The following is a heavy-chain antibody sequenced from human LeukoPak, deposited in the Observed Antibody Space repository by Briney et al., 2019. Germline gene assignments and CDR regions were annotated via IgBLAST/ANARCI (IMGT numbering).Heavy chain of an antibody. J-gene: IGHJ4*02. D-gene: IGHD6-13*01. V-gene: IGHV4-34*01. CDR1: GGSFSGYY. CDR3: ARYEQQLVPFDY. Sequence: SETLSLTCAVYGGSFSGYYWSWIRQPPGKGLEWIGEINHSGSTNYNPSLKSRVTISVDTSKNQFSLKLSSVTAADTAVYYCARYEQQLVPFDYWGQGTLVTVTS. CDR2: INHSGST.